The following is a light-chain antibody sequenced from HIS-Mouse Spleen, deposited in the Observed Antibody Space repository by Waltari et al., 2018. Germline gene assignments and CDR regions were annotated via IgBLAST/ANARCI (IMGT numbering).Light chain of an antibody. J-gene: IGLJ2*01. CDR2: RNN. CDR1: SSNFGRNY. V-gene: IGLV1-47*01. Sequence: QSVLTQPSSASGTPGQRVTISCSGSSSNFGRNYVYCYQQLPGTAPKLLIYRNNQRPSGVPDRFSGSKSGTSASLAISGLRSEDEADYYCAAWDDSLSGQVVFGGGTKLTVL. CDR3: AAWDDSLSGQVV.